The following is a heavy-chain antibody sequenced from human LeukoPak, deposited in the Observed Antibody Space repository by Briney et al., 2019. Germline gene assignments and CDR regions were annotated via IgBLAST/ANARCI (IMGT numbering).Heavy chain of an antibody. CDR3: AREDGDYVDY. Sequence: KSSETLSLTCAVYGGSFSGYYWSWIRQPPGKGLEWIGEINHSGSTNYNPSLKSRVTISVDTSKNQFSLKLSSVTAADTAVYYCAREDGDYVDYWGQGTLVTVSS. D-gene: IGHD4-17*01. CDR1: GGSFSGYY. J-gene: IGHJ4*02. V-gene: IGHV4-34*01. CDR2: INHSGST.